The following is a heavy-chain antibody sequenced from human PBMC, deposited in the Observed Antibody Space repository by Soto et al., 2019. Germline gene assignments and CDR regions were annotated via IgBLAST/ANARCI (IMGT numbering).Heavy chain of an antibody. V-gene: IGHV1-8*02. D-gene: IGHD3-3*01. CDR1: GYSFSNFD. Sequence: QVRLVQSGTEVKKPGASVKVSCMVSGYSFSNFDINWVRQATGQGLEWMGWMSPKNGDVGYAQKFQGRVNMTSNNSINTAYMELNNLRPEDTAVYYCVRPWRYWGQGSPVTV. J-gene: IGHJ4*02. CDR2: MSPKNGDV. CDR3: VRPWRY.